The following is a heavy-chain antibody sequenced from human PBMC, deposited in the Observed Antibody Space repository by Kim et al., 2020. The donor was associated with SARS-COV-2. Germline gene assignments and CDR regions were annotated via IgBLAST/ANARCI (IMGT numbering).Heavy chain of an antibody. Sequence: GGSLRLSCAASGFTFSSYGMHWVRQAPGKGLEWVAVISSDGSNKYYADSVKGRFTISRDNSKNTLYLQMNSLRPEDTAVYYCAKDLGVVPAVSRWDDYYYYYGMDVWGQGTTVTVSS. CDR3: AKDLGVVPAVSRWDDYYYYYGMDV. J-gene: IGHJ6*02. D-gene: IGHD2-2*01. V-gene: IGHV3-30*18. CDR2: ISSDGSNK. CDR1: GFTFSSYG.